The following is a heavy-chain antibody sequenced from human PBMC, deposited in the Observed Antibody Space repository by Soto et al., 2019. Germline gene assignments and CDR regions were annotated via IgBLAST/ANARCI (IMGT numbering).Heavy chain of an antibody. CDR3: AKELLRLGESLASYFDY. CDR2: ISGSGSSR. V-gene: IGHV3-23*01. Sequence: GGSLRLSCAASGFTFSTYAMSWVRQAPGRGLEWVSAISGSGSSRYYADSAKGRFTISRDNSKNTLFLQLNSLRSEDTAVYYCAKELLRLGESLASYFDYWGQGTLVTVSS. CDR1: GFTFSTYA. J-gene: IGHJ4*02. D-gene: IGHD3-10*01.